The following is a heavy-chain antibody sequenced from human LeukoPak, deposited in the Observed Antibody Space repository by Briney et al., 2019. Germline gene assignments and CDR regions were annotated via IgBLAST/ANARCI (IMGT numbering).Heavy chain of an antibody. V-gene: IGHV3-66*01. CDR3: AKGVGTTMAYYFDY. J-gene: IGHJ4*02. D-gene: IGHD1-26*01. Sequence: GGSLRLSCAASGFTVSSNYMSWVRQAPGKGLEWVSVIHSGGITYYADSVKGRFNISRDNSKNTVYLQMTSLRAEDTALYYCAKGVGTTMAYYFDYWGQGTLVTVSS. CDR2: IHSGGIT. CDR1: GFTVSSNY.